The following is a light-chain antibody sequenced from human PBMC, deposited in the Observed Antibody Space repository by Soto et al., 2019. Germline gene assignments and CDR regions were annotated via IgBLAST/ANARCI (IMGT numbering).Light chain of an antibody. CDR1: QSVSSIN. J-gene: IGKJ1*01. Sequence: PGEIDTLSCRASQSVSSINLAWYQQKPGQAPRLLIYGASSRATGIPDRFSGSGSGTDFTLTISRLEPEDLAVYYCQQYGSSGTFGQGTKVDIK. CDR2: GAS. CDR3: QQYGSSGT. V-gene: IGKV3-20*01.